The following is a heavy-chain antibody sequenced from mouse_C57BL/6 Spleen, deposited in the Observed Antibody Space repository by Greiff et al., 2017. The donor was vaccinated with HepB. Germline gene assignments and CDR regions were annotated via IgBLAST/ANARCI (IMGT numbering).Heavy chain of an antibody. V-gene: IGHV1-69*01. Sequence: VQLQQPGAELVMPGASVKLSCKASGYTFTSYWMHWVKQRPGQGLEWIGEIDPSDSYTNYNQKFKGKSTLTVDNSSSTAYMQLSSLTSEDSAVDDCARCIYYDSYYFDYWGQGTTLTVSS. CDR3: ARCIYYDSYYFDY. CDR1: GYTFTSYW. J-gene: IGHJ2*01. D-gene: IGHD2-4*01. CDR2: IDPSDSYT.